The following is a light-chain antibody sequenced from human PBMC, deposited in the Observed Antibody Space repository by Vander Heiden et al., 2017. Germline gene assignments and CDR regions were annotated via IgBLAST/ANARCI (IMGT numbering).Light chain of an antibody. Sequence: QSVLTQPPSVSGAPGQRVTISCTGSSSNIGSPYDVHWYQQLPGTAPKLLIYSNNSRPSGVTDRFSGSKSGTSASLAVTGLQAEDEADYYCQSYDSSLSGWVFGGGTKLTVL. V-gene: IGLV1-40*01. CDR1: SSNIGSPYD. CDR2: SNN. CDR3: QSYDSSLSGWV. J-gene: IGLJ3*02.